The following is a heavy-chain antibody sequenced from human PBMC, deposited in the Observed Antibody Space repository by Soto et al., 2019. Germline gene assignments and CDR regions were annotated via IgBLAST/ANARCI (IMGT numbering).Heavy chain of an antibody. Sequence: QVQLVQSGAEVKKPGASVKVSCKASGYTFTSYGISWVRQAPGQGLEWMGWISAYNGNTNYAQKLQGRVTMTRDTSTSRAYMDLRSLRSDDTAVYYCGRDKGDCSGSYYGYWGQGTLVTVSS. CDR1: GYTFTSYG. CDR3: GRDKGDCSGSYYGY. CDR2: ISAYNGNT. J-gene: IGHJ4*02. D-gene: IGHD3-10*02. V-gene: IGHV1-18*01.